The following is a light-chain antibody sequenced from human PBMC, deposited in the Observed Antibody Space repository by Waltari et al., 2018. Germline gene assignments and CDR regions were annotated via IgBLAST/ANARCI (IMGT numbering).Light chain of an antibody. CDR3: CSYAGTYTFVV. V-gene: IGLV2-11*01. CDR2: DVN. J-gene: IGLJ2*01. CDR1: SRDVGGSNY. Sequence: QSALTQPRPVSGSPGQSVTISCTGTSRDVGGSNYVSWYQQHPGEAPKLMIYDVNKRPSGVPDRFSGSKSGNTASLTISGLQAEDEADYYCCSYAGTYTFVVFGGGTKLTVL.